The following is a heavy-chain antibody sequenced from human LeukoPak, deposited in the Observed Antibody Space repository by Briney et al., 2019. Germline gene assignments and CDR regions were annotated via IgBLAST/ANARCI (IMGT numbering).Heavy chain of an antibody. D-gene: IGHD6-13*01. CDR2: ISGSGGST. CDR1: GFTFSSYA. V-gene: IGHV3-23*01. J-gene: IGHJ3*02. CDR3: AKARVAAAGTADAFDI. Sequence: PGGSLRLSCAASGFTFSSYAMSWVRQAPGKGLEWVSVISGSGGSTYYADSVKGRFTISRDNSKNTLYLQMNSLRAEDTAVYYCAKARVAAAGTADAFDIWGQGTMVTVSS.